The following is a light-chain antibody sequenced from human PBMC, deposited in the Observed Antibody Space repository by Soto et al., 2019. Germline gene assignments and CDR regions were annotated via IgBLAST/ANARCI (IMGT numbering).Light chain of an antibody. J-gene: IGKJ5*01. CDR2: GAS. Sequence: VVLTQSPGTLSLSPGERTTLSCRASQSISRYLAWYQQKPGQGPRLLIYGASSRATGTPDRFSGSGSGTDFTLTISSLEPEDFAVYYCQQRSNWITFGQGTRLEV. CDR3: QQRSNWIT. V-gene: IGKV3-11*01. CDR1: QSISRY.